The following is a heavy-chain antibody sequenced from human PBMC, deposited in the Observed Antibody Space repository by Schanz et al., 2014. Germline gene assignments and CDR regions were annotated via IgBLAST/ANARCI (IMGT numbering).Heavy chain of an antibody. D-gene: IGHD6-19*01. CDR3: SRHKSVDSSGWYYFDY. J-gene: IGHJ4*02. CDR2: ISYTGST. V-gene: IGHV4-59*01. CDR1: GFTFSDYY. Sequence: QVQLVESGGGLVKPGGSLRLSCAASGFTFSDYYMSWIRQPPGKGLEWIGYISYTGSTSYNPSLKSRVTISVATSKNHFSLKLTSVTAADTAVYYCSRHKSVDSSGWYYFDYWGQGSLVTVSS.